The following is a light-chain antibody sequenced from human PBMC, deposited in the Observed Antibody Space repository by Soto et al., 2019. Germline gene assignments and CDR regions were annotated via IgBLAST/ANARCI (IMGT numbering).Light chain of an antibody. V-gene: IGKV1-27*01. J-gene: IGKJ1*01. CDR2: AAS. Sequence: DIQMTQSPTSLSASVGDTVTITCRASQPISDSLAWYQQKPGKVPKLLIYAASTLLPGVPVRFSGTGAGKEFTLTINGLQPEDFATYYCQRYDSTPRTFGHGTKVEVK. CDR1: QPISDS. CDR3: QRYDSTPRT.